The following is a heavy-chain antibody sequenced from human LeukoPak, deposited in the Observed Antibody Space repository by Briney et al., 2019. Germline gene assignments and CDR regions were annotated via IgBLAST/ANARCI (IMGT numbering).Heavy chain of an antibody. CDR1: GFTFSGSA. J-gene: IGHJ4*02. Sequence: GGSLRLSCAASGFTFSGSALHWVRQASGKGLEWVAFIRYDGSNKYYADSVRGRFIISRDSSKNTLYLQMNSLRAEDTAVYYCAKGGAQVGGQGTLVTVSS. D-gene: IGHD1-26*01. CDR2: IRYDGSNK. CDR3: AKGGAQV. V-gene: IGHV3-30*02.